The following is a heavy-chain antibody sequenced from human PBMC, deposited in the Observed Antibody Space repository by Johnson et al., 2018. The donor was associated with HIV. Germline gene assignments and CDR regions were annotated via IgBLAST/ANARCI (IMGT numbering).Heavy chain of an antibody. CDR2: IYSGGST. Sequence: VQLVESGGGLVQPGGYLRLSCAASGLNVSSNYMSWVRQAPGKGLEWVSVIYSGGSTYYADSVKGRFTISRDNSKNTLYLQMNSLRAEATAVYYCARDYRDGGKSTFDIWGQGTIVTVSS. J-gene: IGHJ3*02. V-gene: IGHV3-66*01. CDR1: GLNVSSNY. D-gene: IGHD4-23*01. CDR3: ARDYRDGGKSTFDI.